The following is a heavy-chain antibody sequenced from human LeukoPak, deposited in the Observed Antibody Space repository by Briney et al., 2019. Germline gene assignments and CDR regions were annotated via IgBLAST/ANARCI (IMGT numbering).Heavy chain of an antibody. D-gene: IGHD5-18*01. J-gene: IGHJ5*02. CDR3: AREQLNWFDP. CDR2: ISTYNGNT. V-gene: IGHV1-18*01. CDR1: GSTFTSYS. Sequence: ASVKVSCKASGSTFTSYSISWVRQAPGQGLEWVGWISTYNGNTKYAHKLQGRVTMTTDTSTSTANMDLRSLRSDDTAVYYCAREQLNWFDPWGQGTLVTVSS.